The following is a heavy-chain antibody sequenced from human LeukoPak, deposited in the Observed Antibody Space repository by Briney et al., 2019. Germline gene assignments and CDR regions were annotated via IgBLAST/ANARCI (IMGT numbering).Heavy chain of an antibody. V-gene: IGHV1-18*01. CDR2: ISAYNGNT. CDR1: GYTFTSYG. Sequence: GASVKVSCKASGYTFTSYGISWVQQAPGQGLEWMGWISAYNGNTNYAQKLQGRVTMTTDTSTSTAYMELRSLRSDDTAVYYGARVFAYNWNYVPFDYWGQGTLVTVSS. D-gene: IGHD1-7*01. CDR3: ARVFAYNWNYVPFDY. J-gene: IGHJ4*02.